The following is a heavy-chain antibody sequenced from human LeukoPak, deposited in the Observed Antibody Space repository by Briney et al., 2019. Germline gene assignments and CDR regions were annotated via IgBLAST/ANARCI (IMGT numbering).Heavy chain of an antibody. Sequence: GESLKISCQGSGYSFTSYWIGWVRQMPGKGLEWMGIIYPGDSDTRYSPSFQGQVTISADKSISTAYLQWSSLKASDTAMYYCARQAYCGGDCYSAFDIWGQGTMVTVSS. J-gene: IGHJ3*02. CDR2: IYPGDSDT. D-gene: IGHD2-21*02. CDR3: ARQAYCGGDCYSAFDI. V-gene: IGHV5-51*01. CDR1: GYSFTSYW.